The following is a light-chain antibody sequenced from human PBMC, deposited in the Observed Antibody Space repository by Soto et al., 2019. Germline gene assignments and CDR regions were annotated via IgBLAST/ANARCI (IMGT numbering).Light chain of an antibody. CDR2: GAS. CDR3: QQYGSSRLT. J-gene: IGKJ4*01. Sequence: EIALTQSPGTLSLSPGERATLSCRASQSVSNNYLAWYQQKPGQAPRLLIYGASNRATGIPDRFSGSGSGTDFTLTISRLEPEDFAVYYCQQYGSSRLTFGGGTKVDIK. V-gene: IGKV3-20*01. CDR1: QSVSNNY.